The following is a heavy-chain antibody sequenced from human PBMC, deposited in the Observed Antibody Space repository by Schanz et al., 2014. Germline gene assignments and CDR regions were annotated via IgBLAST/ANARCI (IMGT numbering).Heavy chain of an antibody. J-gene: IGHJ4*02. D-gene: IGHD6-13*01. V-gene: IGHV3-23*04. CDR3: ARGLIAAAGGAFDY. Sequence: EVQLVESGGGLVQPGGSLRLSCAASGFTFSGYSMNWVRQAPGKGLEWVSLISDSGDTAYYADSVKGRFTISRDNFKGALYLQMSSLRAEDTAVYYCARGLIAAAGGAFDYWGQGTLVAVSA. CDR1: GFTFSGYS. CDR2: ISDSGDTA.